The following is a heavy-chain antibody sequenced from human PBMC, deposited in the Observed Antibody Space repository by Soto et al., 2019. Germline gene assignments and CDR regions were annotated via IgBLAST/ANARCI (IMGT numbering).Heavy chain of an antibody. V-gene: IGHV1-46*01. CDR3: AISLLAEGITIFGVVPGYYGMDG. CDR2: INPSGGST. D-gene: IGHD3-3*01. Sequence: ASVKVSCKASGYTFTSYYMHWVRQAPGQGLEWMAIINPSGGSTSYAQKFQGRVTMTRDTSTSTVYMELSSLRSEDTAVYYCAISLLAEGITIFGVVPGYYGMDGSGRLTTVAVCS. J-gene: IGHJ6*01. CDR1: GYTFTSYY.